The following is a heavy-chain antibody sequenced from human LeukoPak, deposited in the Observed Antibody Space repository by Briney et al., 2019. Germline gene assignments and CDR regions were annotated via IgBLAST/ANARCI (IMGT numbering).Heavy chain of an antibody. CDR1: GYTFTSYG. V-gene: IGHV1-18*01. D-gene: IGHD6-19*01. Sequence: ASVKVSCKASGYTFTSYGISWVRQAPGQGLEWMGWISAYNGNTNYAQKLQGRVTMTTDTSTSTAYMELRSLRAEDTALYYCAKNLAVAGYRTDGMDVWGQGTTVTVSS. CDR3: AKNLAVAGYRTDGMDV. J-gene: IGHJ6*02. CDR2: ISAYNGNT.